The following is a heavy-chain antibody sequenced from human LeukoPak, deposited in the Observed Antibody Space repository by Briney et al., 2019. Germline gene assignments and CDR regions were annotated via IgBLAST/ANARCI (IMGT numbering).Heavy chain of an antibody. CDR1: QFKFNNYG. CDR3: AKDPNGDYIGTFDI. J-gene: IGHJ3*02. V-gene: IGHV3-23*01. D-gene: IGHD4-17*01. Sequence: PGGSLRLSCATSQFKFNNYGMTWVRQAPGKGLEWVSPITGSGSRAQYADSVQGRFTISRDNSKNTLYLQMNSLRADDTAVYYCAKDPNGDYIGTFDIWGQGTMVTVSS. CDR2: ITGSGSRA.